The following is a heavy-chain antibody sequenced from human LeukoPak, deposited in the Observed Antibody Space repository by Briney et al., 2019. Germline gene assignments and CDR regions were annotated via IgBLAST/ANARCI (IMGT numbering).Heavy chain of an antibody. J-gene: IGHJ4*02. CDR1: GGSMNNYY. CDR2: IYYAGST. V-gene: IGHV4-59*12. CDR3: ASSLPILTGQGGFDY. Sequence: SETLSLTCTVSGGSMNNYYWTWMRQPPGKGPEWIGYIYYAGSTNYNPSLKSRVTISVDTSKNQFSLKLSSVTAADTAVYYCASSLPILTGQGGFDYWGQGTLVTVSS. D-gene: IGHD3-9*01.